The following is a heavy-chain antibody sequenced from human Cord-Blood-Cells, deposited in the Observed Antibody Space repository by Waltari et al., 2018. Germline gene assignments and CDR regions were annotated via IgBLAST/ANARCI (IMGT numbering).Heavy chain of an antibody. D-gene: IGHD5-12*01. CDR2: INHSGST. CDR1: GGSFSGSY. CDR3: ARISVDIVATNDY. Sequence: VQLQQWGAELLQLSATLSLTCAVYGGSFSGSYWSWIRPPPGKWLEWIGEINHSGSTNYNPSLKNRVTISVDTSKNQFSLKLSSVTAADTAVYYCARISVDIVATNDYWGQGTLVTVSS. J-gene: IGHJ4*02. V-gene: IGHV4-34*01.